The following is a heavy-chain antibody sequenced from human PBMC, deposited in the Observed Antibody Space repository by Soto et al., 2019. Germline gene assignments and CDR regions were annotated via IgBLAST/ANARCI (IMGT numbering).Heavy chain of an antibody. CDR2: ISSSSSYI. CDR3: ARGYCSGGSCYSFDY. Sequence: GESLRLSCAASGFTFSSYSMNWVRQAPGKGLEWVSSISSSSSYIYYADSVKGRFTISRDNAKNSLYLQMNSLRAEDTAVYYCARGYCSGGSCYSFDYWGQGTLVTVSS. J-gene: IGHJ4*02. D-gene: IGHD2-15*01. V-gene: IGHV3-21*01. CDR1: GFTFSSYS.